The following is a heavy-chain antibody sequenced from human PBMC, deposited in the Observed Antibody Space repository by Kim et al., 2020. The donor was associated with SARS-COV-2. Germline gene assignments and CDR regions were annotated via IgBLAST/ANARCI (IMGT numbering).Heavy chain of an antibody. CDR3: VLLTDYGDYRGPRFDY. D-gene: IGHD4-17*01. CDR1: GFTFSSYA. CDR2: ISSNGGST. V-gene: IGHV3-64D*06. J-gene: IGHJ4*02. Sequence: GGSLRLSCSASGFTFSSYAMHWVRQAPGKGLEYVSAISSNGGSTYYADSVKGRFTISRDNSKNTLYLQMSSLRAEDTAVYYCVLLTDYGDYRGPRFDYWGQGTLVTVSS.